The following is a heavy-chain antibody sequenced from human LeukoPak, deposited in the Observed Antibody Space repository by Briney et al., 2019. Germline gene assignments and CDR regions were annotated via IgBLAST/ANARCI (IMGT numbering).Heavy chain of an antibody. Sequence: KPSETLSLTCTVSGGSISSGDYYWSWIRQPPGKGLEWIGYIYYSGSTYYNPSLKSRVTISVDTSKNQFSLKLSSVTAADTAVYYCARVIFRSGETAFDYWGQGTLVTVSS. CDR2: IYYSGST. D-gene: IGHD3-10*01. CDR3: ARVIFRSGETAFDY. CDR1: GGSISSGDYY. J-gene: IGHJ4*02. V-gene: IGHV4-30-4*08.